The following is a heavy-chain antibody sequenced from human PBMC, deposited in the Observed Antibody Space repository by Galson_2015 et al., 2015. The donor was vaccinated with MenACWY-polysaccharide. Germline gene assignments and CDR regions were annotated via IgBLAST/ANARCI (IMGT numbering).Heavy chain of an antibody. CDR1: TVTFRGSG. Sequence: SLRLSCAASTVTFRGSGMHWVRQAPGKGLGWVAVIQYDAVYKQYLDSVKGRFSVSRDNSKSTLYLEMNNLRAEDTALYYCAREGSRIVFHAFDTWGQGTMVIVSS. CDR3: AREGSRIVFHAFDT. CDR2: IQYDAVYK. V-gene: IGHV3-33*01. D-gene: IGHD3-10*02. J-gene: IGHJ3*02.